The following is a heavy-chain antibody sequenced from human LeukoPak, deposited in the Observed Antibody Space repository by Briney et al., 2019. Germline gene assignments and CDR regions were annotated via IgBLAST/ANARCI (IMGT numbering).Heavy chain of an antibody. Sequence: GASVKVFSKASGYTFTGYYMHWVRQAPGQGLEWMGWVNTNSGGTNYAQKFQGRVTMTRDTSISTAYMDLSRLTSDDTAVYYCARGGTAPIWGQGTLVTVSS. V-gene: IGHV1-2*02. CDR1: GYTFTGYY. J-gene: IGHJ4*02. D-gene: IGHD3-16*01. CDR2: VNTNSGGT. CDR3: ARGGTAPI.